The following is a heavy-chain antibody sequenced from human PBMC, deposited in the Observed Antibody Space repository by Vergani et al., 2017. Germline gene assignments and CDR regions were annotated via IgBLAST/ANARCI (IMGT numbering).Heavy chain of an antibody. D-gene: IGHD2-2*01. CDR1: ADSISSGSYY. V-gene: IGHV4-39*01. CDR3: ARHSRAHCVSTTCYWPHPLRY. Sequence: QLQLQQSGPGLVKPSETLFLTCTVSADSISSGSYYWGWIRHPPGKGLEWIATSYHSGNTYYNPSLKSRVTISVDTSRNHFSLNLTSVTAADTAMYYCARHSRAHCVSTTCYWPHPLRYGGQGALVTVSS. CDR2: SYHSGNT. J-gene: IGHJ4*02.